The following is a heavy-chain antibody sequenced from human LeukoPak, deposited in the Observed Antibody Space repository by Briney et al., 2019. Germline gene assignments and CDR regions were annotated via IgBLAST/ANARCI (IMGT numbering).Heavy chain of an antibody. J-gene: IGHJ1*01. V-gene: IGHV3-48*01. CDR1: GFSFSSSG. D-gene: IGHD3-10*01. CDR2: IDTSSTTK. CDR3: AGPLGSPYFHH. Sequence: GGSLSLSCAASGFSFSSSGMNWVRQAPGKGLEWVSYIDTSSTTKNYADSVKGRFTISRDNAKNSLYLQMNSLRVEDTAVYYCAGPLGSPYFHHWGQGTLVTVSS.